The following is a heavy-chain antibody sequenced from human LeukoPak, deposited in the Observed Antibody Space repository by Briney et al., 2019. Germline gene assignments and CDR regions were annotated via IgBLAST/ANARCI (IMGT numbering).Heavy chain of an antibody. CDR2: LYSDAST. V-gene: IGHV3-53*01. J-gene: IGHJ4*02. Sequence: GGSLRLSCAASGFTVSANYMNWVRQAPGKGLEWVSVLYSDASTYYADSVKGRFTISRDSSKNTLYLQMNSLRAEDTAVYYCARDQRDSSGYYYDYWGQGTLVTVSS. D-gene: IGHD3-22*01. CDR1: GFTVSANY. CDR3: ARDQRDSSGYYYDY.